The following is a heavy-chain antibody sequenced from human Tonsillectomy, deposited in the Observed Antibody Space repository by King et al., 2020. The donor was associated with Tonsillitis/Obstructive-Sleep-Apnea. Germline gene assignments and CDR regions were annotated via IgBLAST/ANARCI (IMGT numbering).Heavy chain of an antibody. Sequence: QLVQSGAEVKKPGASVKVSCKVSGYTLTELSMHWVRQAPGKGLEWMGGFDPEDGETIYAQKFQGRVTMTEDTSTDTAYMELSSLRSEDTAVYYCATSSQFPPSLSEIAAARLDYWGQGTLVTVSS. CDR2: FDPEDGET. V-gene: IGHV1-24*01. J-gene: IGHJ4*02. CDR1: GYTLTELS. CDR3: ATSSQFPPSLSEIAAARLDY. D-gene: IGHD2-15*01.